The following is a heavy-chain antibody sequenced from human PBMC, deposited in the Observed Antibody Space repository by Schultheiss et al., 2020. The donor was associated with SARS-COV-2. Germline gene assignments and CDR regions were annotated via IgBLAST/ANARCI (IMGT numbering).Heavy chain of an antibody. D-gene: IGHD5-12*01. J-gene: IGHJ5*02. V-gene: IGHV3-48*04. CDR1: GFTFSSYG. CDR2: ISSSGSTI. CDR3: ARMFGGYAGCFDP. Sequence: GGSLRLSCSASGFTFSSYGMHWVRQAPGKGLEWVSYISSSGSTIFYADSVKGRFTISRDNAKNSLYLQMNSLRAEDTAVYYCARMFGGYAGCFDPWGQGTLVTVSS.